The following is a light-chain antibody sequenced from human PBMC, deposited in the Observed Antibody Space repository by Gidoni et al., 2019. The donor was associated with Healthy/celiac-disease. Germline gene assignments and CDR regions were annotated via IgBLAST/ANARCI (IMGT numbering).Light chain of an antibody. J-gene: IGLJ2*01. V-gene: IGLV3-19*01. CDR3: NSRDSSGNPHVV. Sequence: SSELTQDPAVSVALGQTVRITCQGDSLRSYYASWYQQKPGQAPVLVIYGKNNRPSGIPDRFSGSSSGNTASLTITGAQAEDDADYYCNSRDSSGNPHVVFGGGTKLTVL. CDR2: GKN. CDR1: SLRSYY.